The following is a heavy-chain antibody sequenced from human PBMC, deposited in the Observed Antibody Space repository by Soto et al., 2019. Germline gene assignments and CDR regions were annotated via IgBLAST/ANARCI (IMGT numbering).Heavy chain of an antibody. J-gene: IGHJ6*02. D-gene: IGHD3-10*01. CDR3: AKFGSGPWFGPGYYGMDV. Sequence: GGSLSLSCAASGFTFSSYAMSWVRQAPGKGLEWVSAISGSGGSTYYADSVKGRFTISRDNSKNTLYLQMNSLRAEDTAVYYCAKFGSGPWFGPGYYGMDVWGQGTTVTVSS. V-gene: IGHV3-23*01. CDR2: ISGSGGST. CDR1: GFTFSSYA.